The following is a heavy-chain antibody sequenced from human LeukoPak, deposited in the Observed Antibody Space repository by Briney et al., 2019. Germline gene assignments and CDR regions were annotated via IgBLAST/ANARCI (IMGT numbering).Heavy chain of an antibody. V-gene: IGHV4-39*01. CDR2: IPYIGNT. J-gene: IGHJ3*02. Sequence: PSETLSLTCTVSGGSISSRSYYWGWIRQPPGKGLEWIGSIPYIGNTYYNPSLKSRVAISVDTSKNQFSLKLSSVTAADMAVYYCARLDCSSTDCYTLGVAFDIWGQGTMVTVSS. D-gene: IGHD2-2*02. CDR3: ARLDCSSTDCYTLGVAFDI. CDR1: GGSISSRSYY.